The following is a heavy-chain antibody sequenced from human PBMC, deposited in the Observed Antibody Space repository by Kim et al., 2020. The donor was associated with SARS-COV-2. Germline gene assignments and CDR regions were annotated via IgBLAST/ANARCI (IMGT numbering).Heavy chain of an antibody. CDR2: INHSGST. V-gene: IGHV4-34*01. CDR3: ARVRRDYYYYGMDV. D-gene: IGHD3-16*01. J-gene: IGHJ6*02. Sequence: SETLSLTCAVYGGSFSGYYWSWIRQPPGKGLEWIGEINHSGSTNYNPSLKSRVTISVDMSKNQFSLKLSSVTAADTAVYYCARVRRDYYYYGMDVWGQGTTVTVSS. CDR1: GGSFSGYY.